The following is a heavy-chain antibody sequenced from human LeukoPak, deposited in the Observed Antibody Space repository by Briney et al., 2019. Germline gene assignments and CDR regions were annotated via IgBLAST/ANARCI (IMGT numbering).Heavy chain of an antibody. CDR3: ARDGRRRDYCDSGSCYWYFGL. CDR1: GFSFSSYT. CDR2: ISSSSSYI. Sequence: GGSLRLSCAASGFSFSSYTMNWVRQAPGKGLEWVSSISSSSSYIYYADSLKGRFTISRDNAKNSLYLQMNSLRAEDTAVYYCARDGRRRDYCDSGSCYWYFGLWGRGTLVTVSS. J-gene: IGHJ2*01. D-gene: IGHD2-15*01. V-gene: IGHV3-21*01.